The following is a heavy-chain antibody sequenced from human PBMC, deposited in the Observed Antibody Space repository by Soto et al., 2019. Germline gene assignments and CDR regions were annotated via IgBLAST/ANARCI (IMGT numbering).Heavy chain of an antibody. D-gene: IGHD3-22*01. CDR3: ARSPDSSGYYPRWYYYGMDV. J-gene: IGHJ6*02. Sequence: QVQLQESGPGLVKPSGTLSLTCAVSGGSISSSNWWSWVRQPPGKGLEWIGEIYHSGSTNYNPSLKSRVTLSVDKSKNQFSLKLSSVTAADTAVYYCARSPDSSGYYPRWYYYGMDVWGQGTTVTVSS. CDR2: IYHSGST. V-gene: IGHV4-4*02. CDR1: GGSISSSNW.